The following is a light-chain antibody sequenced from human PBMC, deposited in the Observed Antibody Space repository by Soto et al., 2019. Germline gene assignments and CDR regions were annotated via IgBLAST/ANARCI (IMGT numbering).Light chain of an antibody. CDR2: AAS. Sequence: IQMTQSPSTLSGSIGDRVTIACRASQGIISYLVWYQQKPGKAPKLLIHAASSLQSGVPSRFSGSGSGTDFTLTISNLQPEDFATYYCQQVKSYPFTFGGGTKVDI. CDR1: QGIISY. V-gene: IGKV1-9*01. J-gene: IGKJ4*01. CDR3: QQVKSYPFT.